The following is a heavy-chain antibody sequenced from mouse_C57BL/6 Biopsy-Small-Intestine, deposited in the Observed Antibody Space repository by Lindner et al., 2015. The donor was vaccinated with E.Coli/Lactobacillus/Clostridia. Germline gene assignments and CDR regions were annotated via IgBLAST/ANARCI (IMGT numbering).Heavy chain of an antibody. J-gene: IGHJ2*01. CDR1: GYSFTDYN. Sequence: VQLQESGPELVKPGASVKISCKASGYSFTDYNMNWVKQSNGKSLEWIGIINPKFGSTSYNQKFKGKATVTVDQSSSTAYMQVNSLTSGDSAVYYCAREGTGTIFDYWGQGTTLTVSS. CDR3: AREGTGTIFDY. D-gene: IGHD4-1*01. CDR2: INPKFGST. V-gene: IGHV1-39*01.